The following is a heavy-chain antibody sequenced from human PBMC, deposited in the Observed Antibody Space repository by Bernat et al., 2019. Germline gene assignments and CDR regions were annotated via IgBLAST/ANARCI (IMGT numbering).Heavy chain of an antibody. Sequence: QVQLVQSGAEVKQPGASVKVSCKASGYTFTGYYMHWVRQAPGQGLEWMGWINPNSGGTNYAQKFQGWVTMTRDTSISTAYMELSRLRSDDTAVYYGARVPFWNYADGYFDYWGQGTLVTVSS. CDR1: GYTFTGYY. V-gene: IGHV1-2*04. D-gene: IGHD1-7*01. CDR3: ARVPFWNYADGYFDY. J-gene: IGHJ4*02. CDR2: INPNSGGT.